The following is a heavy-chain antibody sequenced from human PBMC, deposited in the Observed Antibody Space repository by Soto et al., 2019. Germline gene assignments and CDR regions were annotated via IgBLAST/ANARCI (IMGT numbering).Heavy chain of an antibody. CDR1: GDSINSDKYY. V-gene: IGHV4-39*01. CDR3: ARLEGLATISYYFDF. J-gene: IGHJ4*02. Sequence: PSETLSLTCSVSGDSINSDKYYWGWIRQPPGKGLEWIGSIYFRGNTYYNTSLQTRVTISLDKSKSQFSLKLNYVTAADSTVYFCARLEGLATISYYFDFWGQGALVTVSS. D-gene: IGHD3-9*01. CDR2: IYFRGNT.